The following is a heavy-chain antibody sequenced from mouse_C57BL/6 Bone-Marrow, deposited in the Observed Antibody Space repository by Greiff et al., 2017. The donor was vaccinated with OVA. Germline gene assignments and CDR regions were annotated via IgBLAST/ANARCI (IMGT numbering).Heavy chain of an antibody. V-gene: IGHV1-64*01. J-gene: IGHJ1*03. CDR2: IHPNSGST. CDR3: ARSTTVVADWYFDV. D-gene: IGHD1-1*01. CDR1: GYTFTSYW. Sequence: QVHVKQSGAELVKPGASVKLSCKASGYTFTSYWMHWVKQRPGQGLEWIGMIHPNSGSTNYNEKFKSKATLTVDKSSSTAYMQLSSLTSEDSAVYYCARSTTVVADWYFDVWGTGTTVTVSS.